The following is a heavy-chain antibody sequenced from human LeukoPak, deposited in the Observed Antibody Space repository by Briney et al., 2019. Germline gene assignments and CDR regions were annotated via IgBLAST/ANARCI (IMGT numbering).Heavy chain of an antibody. CDR2: IYHSGST. Sequence: SETLSLTCAVSGYSISSGYYWGWFWQPPGKGLVWIGSIYHSGSTYYNPSLKSRVTISVDTSKNQFSLKLSSVTAADTAVYYCAREGDYGDDWGQGTLVTVSS. V-gene: IGHV4-38-2*02. CDR1: GYSISSGYY. J-gene: IGHJ4*02. CDR3: AREGDYGDD. D-gene: IGHD4-17*01.